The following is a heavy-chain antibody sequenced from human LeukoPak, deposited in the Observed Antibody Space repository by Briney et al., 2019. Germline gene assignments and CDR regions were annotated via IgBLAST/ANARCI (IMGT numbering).Heavy chain of an antibody. CDR2: INHSGST. V-gene: IGHV4-34*01. D-gene: IGHD6-19*01. CDR1: GASFSGYY. J-gene: IGHJ4*02. Sequence: SETLSLTCAVYGASFSGYYWSWIRQPPGKGLEWIGEINHSGSTNYNPSLKSRVTISVDTSKNQFSLKLSSVTAADTAVYYCARGRGYSSGWYAFDYWGQGTLVTVSS. CDR3: ARGRGYSSGWYAFDY.